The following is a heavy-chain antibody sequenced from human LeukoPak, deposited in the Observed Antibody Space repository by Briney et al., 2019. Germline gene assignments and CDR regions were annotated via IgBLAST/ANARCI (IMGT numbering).Heavy chain of an antibody. CDR3: ARYYYGSGSYYNAYYFDY. D-gene: IGHD3-10*01. CDR2: INHSGST. CDR1: GGSFSGYY. V-gene: IGHV4-34*01. Sequence: SETLSLTCAVYGGSFSGYYWSWLRQPPGKGLEWIGEINHSGSTNYNPSLKSRVTISVDTSKNQFSLKLSSVTAADTAVYYCARYYYGSGSYYNAYYFDYWGQGTLVTVSS. J-gene: IGHJ4*02.